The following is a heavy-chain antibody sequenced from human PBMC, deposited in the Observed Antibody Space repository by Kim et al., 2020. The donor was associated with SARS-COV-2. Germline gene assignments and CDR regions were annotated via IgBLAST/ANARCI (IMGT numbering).Heavy chain of an antibody. D-gene: IGHD2-2*01. V-gene: IGHV1-46*01. CDR3: ARLAREDIVVVPAAMSFDY. J-gene: IGHJ4*02. Sequence: ASVKVSCKASGYTFTSYYINWVRQAPGQGLEWMGIINPSGGNTSYAQKFQGRVTMTRDTSTSTVYMELSSLRSEDTAVYYCARLAREDIVVVPAAMSFDYWGQGTLVTVSS. CDR2: INPSGGNT. CDR1: GYTFTSYY.